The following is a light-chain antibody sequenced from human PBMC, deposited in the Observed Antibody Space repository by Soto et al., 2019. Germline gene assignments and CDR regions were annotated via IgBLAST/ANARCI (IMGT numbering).Light chain of an antibody. CDR3: QQYNNWPRT. J-gene: IGKJ1*01. V-gene: IGKV1-39*01. CDR1: HSISGY. CDR2: LAS. Sequence: IQMTQSPSTLSASVGDRVTITCRASHSISGYLNWYQQKPGKAPKILIYLASSLQSGVPTRFSGSGSGTEFTLTINSLQSEDFAVYYCQQYNNWPRTFGQGTKVDI.